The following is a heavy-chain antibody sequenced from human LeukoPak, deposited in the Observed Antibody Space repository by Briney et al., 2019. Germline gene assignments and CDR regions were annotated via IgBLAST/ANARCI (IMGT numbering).Heavy chain of an antibody. D-gene: IGHD3-3*01. CDR1: GFTFSSYE. CDR3: ARSFDFWSGYYSDY. CDR2: ISSSSSHI. J-gene: IGHJ4*02. Sequence: GGSLRLSCAASGFTFSSYEMNWVRQAPGKGLEWVSSISSSSSHIYYADSMKGRFTISRDNDKNSAYLQMDSLRAEDTAVYYCARSFDFWSGYYSDYWGQGTLVTVSS. V-gene: IGHV3-21*01.